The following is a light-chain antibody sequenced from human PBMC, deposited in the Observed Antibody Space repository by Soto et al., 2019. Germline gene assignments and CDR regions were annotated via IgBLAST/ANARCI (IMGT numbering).Light chain of an antibody. CDR2: SAS. CDR1: QDISSY. V-gene: IGKV1-9*01. J-gene: IGKJ4*01. CDR3: QQLSSYPLT. Sequence: IQLTQSPSSLSASVGDRVTITCRASQDISSYLAWYQQTPGKGPKLLIYSASTLQSGVPSRFSGSGSGTEFTLTISSLQPEDFATYYCQQLSSYPLTFGGGTKVDIK.